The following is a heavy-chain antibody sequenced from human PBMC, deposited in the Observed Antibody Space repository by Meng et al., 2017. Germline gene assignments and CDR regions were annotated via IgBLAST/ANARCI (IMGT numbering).Heavy chain of an antibody. CDR2: INAGNGNT. V-gene: IGHV1-3*01. CDR1: GYTFTSYA. CDR3: ARDLGAGVVTAINY. Sequence: QVPLVAAGGGVNDPGALVKVSCKASGYTFTSYAMHWVRQAPGQRLEWMGWINAGNGNTKYSQKFQGRVTITRDTSASTAYMELSSLRSEDTAVYYCARDLGAGVVTAINYWGQGTLVTVSS. D-gene: IGHD2-21*02. J-gene: IGHJ4*02.